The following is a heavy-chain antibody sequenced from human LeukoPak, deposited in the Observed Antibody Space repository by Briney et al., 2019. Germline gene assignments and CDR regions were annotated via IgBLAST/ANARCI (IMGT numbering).Heavy chain of an antibody. D-gene: IGHD3-10*01. CDR1: GFTVSSNY. CDR2: IYSGGTT. V-gene: IGHV3-53*01. J-gene: IGHJ6*03. CDR3: ARDRGYGRYYYYYMDV. Sequence: SGGSLRLSCAASGFTVSSNYMRWVRQAPGKGLEWVSVIYSGGTTYCADSVKGRFTISRDNSKNTLYLQMNSLRAEDTAVYYCARDRGYGRYYYYYMDVWGKGTTVTVSS.